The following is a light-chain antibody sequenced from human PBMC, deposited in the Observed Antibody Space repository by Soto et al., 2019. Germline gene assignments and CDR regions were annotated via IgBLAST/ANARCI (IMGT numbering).Light chain of an antibody. J-gene: IGKJ4*01. CDR2: DAS. CDR3: QQYNNRHPRLT. CDR1: QTISKW. Sequence: DIEMTQSPSTLSASVGDRVVITCRASQTISKWLAWYQQKPGKAPKFLIYDASTLESGVPSRFSGSGSGTEFTLTISSLQPEDFATFYCQQYNNRHPRLTFGGGTKVDSK. V-gene: IGKV1-5*01.